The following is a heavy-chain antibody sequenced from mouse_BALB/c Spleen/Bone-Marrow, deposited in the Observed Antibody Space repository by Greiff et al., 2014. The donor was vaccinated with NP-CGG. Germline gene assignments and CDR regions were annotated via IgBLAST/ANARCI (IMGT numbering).Heavy chain of an antibody. V-gene: IGHV1-82*01. Sequence: QVQLQQSGPELVKPGASVKISCTGSGYAFSSSWMNWVKQRPGQGLEWIGRIYPGDGDTNSNGRFKGKATLTADRSSNTTYMQLSSLTSVDSAVYFCARSACSGSGYGAIDYWGQGTSFTVSS. CDR2: IYPGDGDT. D-gene: IGHD2-2*01. CDR3: ARSACSGSGYGAIDY. J-gene: IGHJ4*01. CDR1: GYAFSSSW.